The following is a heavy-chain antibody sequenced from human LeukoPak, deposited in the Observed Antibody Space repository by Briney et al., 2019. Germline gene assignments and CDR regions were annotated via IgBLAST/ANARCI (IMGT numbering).Heavy chain of an antibody. V-gene: IGHV3-74*01. CDR3: AREEVSFAAKGY. Sequence: PGGSLRLSCAASGFTFSSYWMHWVRQAPGKGLVWASRINSDGSSTSYADSVKGRFTISRDNAKNTLYLQMNSLRAEDTAVYYCAREEVSFAAKGYWGQGTLVTVSS. J-gene: IGHJ4*02. CDR2: INSDGSST. CDR1: GFTFSSYW. D-gene: IGHD2-15*01.